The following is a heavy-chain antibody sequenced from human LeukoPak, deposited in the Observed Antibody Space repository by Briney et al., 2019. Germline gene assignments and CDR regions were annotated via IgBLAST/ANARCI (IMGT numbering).Heavy chain of an antibody. V-gene: IGHV1-18*01. CDR3: ARDRPPVTTGPVDP. D-gene: IGHD4-11*01. CDR1: GYTFTTYG. Sequence: GASVKVSCKASGYTFTTYGISWVRQAPGQGLEWMGWISAYNGNTNYAQKLQGRVTMTTDTSTSTAYMELRSLRSDDTAVYYCARDRPPVTTGPVDPWGQGTLVTVSS. J-gene: IGHJ5*02. CDR2: ISAYNGNT.